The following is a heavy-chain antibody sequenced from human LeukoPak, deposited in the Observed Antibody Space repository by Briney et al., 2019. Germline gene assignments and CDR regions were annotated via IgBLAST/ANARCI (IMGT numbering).Heavy chain of an antibody. D-gene: IGHD6-13*01. CDR3: ARDSWVRAAAGPFDY. Sequence: ASVKVSCKASGYTFTSYGISWVRQAPGQGLEWMGWISAFNGNTNYAQKLQGRVTMTTDTSTSTAYMELRSLRSDDTAVYYCARDSWVRAAAGPFDYWGQGTLVTVAS. CDR1: GYTFTSYG. CDR2: ISAFNGNT. V-gene: IGHV1-18*01. J-gene: IGHJ4*02.